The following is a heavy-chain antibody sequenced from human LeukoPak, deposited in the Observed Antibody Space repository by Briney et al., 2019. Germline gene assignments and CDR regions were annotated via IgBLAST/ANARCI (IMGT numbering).Heavy chain of an antibody. CDR1: GGSISSGSYY. Sequence: PSQTLSLTCTVSGGSISSGSYYWSWIRQPAGKGLEWIGRIYTSGSTNYNPSLKSRVTISVDTSKNQFSLKLSSVTAADTAVYYCARDVPTMVRGVHYMDVWGKGTTVTISS. V-gene: IGHV4-61*02. J-gene: IGHJ6*03. CDR3: ARDVPTMVRGVHYMDV. CDR2: IYTSGST. D-gene: IGHD3-10*01.